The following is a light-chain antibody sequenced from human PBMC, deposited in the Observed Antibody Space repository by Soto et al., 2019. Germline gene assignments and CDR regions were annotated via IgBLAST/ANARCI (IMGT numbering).Light chain of an antibody. CDR2: AAS. CDR1: QDIRTD. CDR3: LQHYNFPFT. J-gene: IGKJ2*01. Sequence: AIQMTQSPSSLSASVGDRFTISCRASQDIRTDLGWYQQKPGKAPKLLIYAASSLQSGVPSRFSGSGSGTDFALTISSLQPEDFATYYCLQHYNFPFTFGQGTKLQIK. V-gene: IGKV1-6*01.